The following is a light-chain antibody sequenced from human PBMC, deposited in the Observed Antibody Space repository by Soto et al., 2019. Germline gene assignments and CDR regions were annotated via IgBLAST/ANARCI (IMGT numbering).Light chain of an antibody. V-gene: IGLV2-14*03. J-gene: IGLJ2*01. Sequence: QSALTQPASVSGSPGQSITISCTGTGSDVGGYNFVSWYQQHPGKAPKLMIYDVNIRPSGVSNHFSGSKSGNTASLTISGLQAEDEADYYCCSYASSSTRVIFGGGTQLTVL. CDR1: GSDVGGYNF. CDR2: DVN. CDR3: CSYASSSTRVI.